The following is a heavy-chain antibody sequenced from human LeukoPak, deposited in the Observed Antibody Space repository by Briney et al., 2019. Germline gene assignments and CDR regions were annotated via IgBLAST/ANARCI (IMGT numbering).Heavy chain of an antibody. CDR1: GYTFTGYY. CDR3: ARDRVGVGGNGWEN. Sequence: ASVKVSCKASGYTFTGYYMHWVRQAPGQGLEWMGWINPNSGGTNYAQKFQGRVTMTRDTSISTAYMELSSLTSEDTAVYFCARDRVGVGGNGWENWGQGTLVTVSS. D-gene: IGHD6-19*01. CDR2: INPNSGGT. V-gene: IGHV1-2*02. J-gene: IGHJ4*02.